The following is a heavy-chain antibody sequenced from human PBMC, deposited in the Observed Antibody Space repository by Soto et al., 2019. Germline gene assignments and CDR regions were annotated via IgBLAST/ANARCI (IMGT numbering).Heavy chain of an antibody. D-gene: IGHD2-15*01. CDR1: GFTFSDHD. Sequence: PGGSLRLSCAASGFTFSDHDMDWVRQAPGKGLEWVGRTRNKANSYTTEYAASVKGRFSISRDDSKNSLYLQMNSLKTEDTAVYYCARGYCSGGSCYSYYGMDFWGQGTTVTVSS. CDR3: ARGYCSGGSCYSYYGMDF. CDR2: TRNKANSYTT. V-gene: IGHV3-72*01. J-gene: IGHJ6*02.